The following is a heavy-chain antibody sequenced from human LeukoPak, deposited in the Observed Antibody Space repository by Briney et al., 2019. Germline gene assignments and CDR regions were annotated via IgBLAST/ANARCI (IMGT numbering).Heavy chain of an antibody. V-gene: IGHV3-21*01. CDR3: ARDGGSIAARPKDYYYYGMDV. D-gene: IGHD6-6*01. J-gene: IGHJ6*02. Sequence: GGSPRLSCAASGFTFSSYAMSWVRQAPGKGLEWVSSISSSSSYIYYADSVKGRFTISRDNAKNSLYLQMNSLRAEDTAVYYCARDGGSIAARPKDYYYYGMDVWGQGTTVTVSS. CDR1: GFTFSSYA. CDR2: ISSSSSYI.